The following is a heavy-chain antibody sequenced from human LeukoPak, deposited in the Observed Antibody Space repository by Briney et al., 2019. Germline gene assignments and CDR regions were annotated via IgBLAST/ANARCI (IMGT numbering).Heavy chain of an antibody. J-gene: IGHJ4*02. D-gene: IGHD6-19*01. V-gene: IGHV3-23*01. CDR1: GFTFSSYA. CDR2: ISGSGGST. Sequence: GRSLRLSCAASGFTFSSYAMSSVRQAPGKGLEWVSAISGSGGSTYYAASVKGRFTISRDNSKNTLYLQMNSLRAEDTAVYYCANSGIRRSGWFDYWGQGTLVTVSS. CDR3: ANSGIRRSGWFDY.